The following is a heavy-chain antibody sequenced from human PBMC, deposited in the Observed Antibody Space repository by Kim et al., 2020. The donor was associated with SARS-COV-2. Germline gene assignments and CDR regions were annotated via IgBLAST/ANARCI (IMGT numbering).Heavy chain of an antibody. CDR3: VRDGEFGNWFDP. Sequence: DYNPSLKSRVSMSVDGSRNQLSLKLTSVTVADTATYFCVRDGEFGNWFDPWGQGILVTVSS. V-gene: IGHV4-4*07. D-gene: IGHD7-27*01. J-gene: IGHJ5*02.